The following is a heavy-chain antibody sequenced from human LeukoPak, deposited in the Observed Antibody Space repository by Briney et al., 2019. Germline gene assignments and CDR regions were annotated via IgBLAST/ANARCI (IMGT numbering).Heavy chain of an antibody. Sequence: PGGSLRLSCAASEFTFSSCSMNWVRQAPGKGLEWVSYISSSSSTIYYADSVKGRFTISRDNAKNSLYLQMNSLRAEDTAVYYCASLMTTATYYYYYYMDVWGKGTTVTVSS. J-gene: IGHJ6*03. CDR2: ISSSSSTI. V-gene: IGHV3-48*01. CDR1: EFTFSSCS. CDR3: ASLMTTATYYYYYYMDV. D-gene: IGHD4-11*01.